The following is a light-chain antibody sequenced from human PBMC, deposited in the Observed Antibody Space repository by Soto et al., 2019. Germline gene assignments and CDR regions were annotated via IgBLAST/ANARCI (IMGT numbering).Light chain of an antibody. Sequence: QSALTQPASVSGSPGQSITISCTGTSSDVGGYNYVSWYQHHPGKAPKLIIYEVTNRPSGVSNRFSGSKSGNTASLTISGLQAEDEADYYCTSYRSSTTLAVFGGGTKLTVL. CDR3: TSYRSSTTLAV. CDR1: SSDVGGYNY. CDR2: EVT. V-gene: IGLV2-14*01. J-gene: IGLJ3*02.